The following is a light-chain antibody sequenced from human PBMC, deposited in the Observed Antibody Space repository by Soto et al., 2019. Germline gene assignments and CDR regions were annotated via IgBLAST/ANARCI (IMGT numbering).Light chain of an antibody. CDR1: TSDVGGFDS. CDR2: EVS. CDR3: SSYTTSNTWL. V-gene: IGLV2-14*01. Sequence: QSALTQPASVSGSPGQSITISCTATTSDVGGFDSVSWYQQHPGTAPRVIIYEVSNRPSGVSYRFSGSKSANTASLTISGLQADDEADYYCSSYTTSNTWLFGGGTKVIVL. J-gene: IGLJ3*02.